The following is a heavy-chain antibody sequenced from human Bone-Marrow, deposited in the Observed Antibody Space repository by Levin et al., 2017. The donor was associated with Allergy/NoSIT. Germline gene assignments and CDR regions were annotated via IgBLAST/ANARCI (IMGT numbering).Heavy chain of an antibody. J-gene: IGHJ6*02. Sequence: GESLKISCKASGYTFTSYDINWVRQATGQGLEWMGWMNPNSGNTGYAQKFQGRVTMTRNTSISTAYMELSSLRSEDTAVYYCARGRMITFGGVIAIRGYGMDVWGQGTTVTVSS. CDR3: ARGRMITFGGVIAIRGYGMDV. CDR2: MNPNSGNT. V-gene: IGHV1-8*01. D-gene: IGHD3-16*02. CDR1: GYTFTSYD.